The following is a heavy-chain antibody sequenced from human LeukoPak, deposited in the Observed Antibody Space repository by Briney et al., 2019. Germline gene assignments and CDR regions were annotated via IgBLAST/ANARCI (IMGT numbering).Heavy chain of an antibody. V-gene: IGHV3-33*05. J-gene: IGHJ4*02. CDR3: ARGNREDVYWAVPAVEFDY. CDR2: ISYDGSNE. CDR1: GFTLGSYG. Sequence: PGGSLRLSCAASGFTLGSYGMQWARQAPGKGLEWVAFISYDGSNESFGGSVKGRFTISRDNSNNTLYLQMKSLRAEDTGVYYCARGNREDVYWAVPAVEFDYWGQGTLVTVPS. D-gene: IGHD2-2*01.